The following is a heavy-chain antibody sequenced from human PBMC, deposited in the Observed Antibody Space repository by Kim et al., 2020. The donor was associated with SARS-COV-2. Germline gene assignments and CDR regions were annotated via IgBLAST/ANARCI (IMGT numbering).Heavy chain of an antibody. J-gene: IGHJ6*02. CDR2: IWYDGSNK. V-gene: IGHV3-33*01. CDR3: ARDLLVGATSYGMDV. Sequence: GGSLRLSCAASGFTFSSYGMHWVRQAPGKGLEWVAGIWYDGSNKYYADSVKGRFTISRDNSKNTLYLQMNSLRAEDTAVYYCARDLLVGATSYGMDVWGPGTTVTVSS. D-gene: IGHD1-26*01. CDR1: GFTFSSYG.